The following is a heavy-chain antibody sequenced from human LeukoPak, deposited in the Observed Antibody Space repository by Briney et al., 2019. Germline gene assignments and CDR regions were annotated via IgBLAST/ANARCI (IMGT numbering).Heavy chain of an antibody. CDR3: AISGRADYYDSSGYYTDY. CDR2: ISGSGGST. J-gene: IGHJ4*02. V-gene: IGHV3-23*01. Sequence: GGSLRLSCTASGFTFSSYAMSWVRQAPGKGLEGVASISGSGGSTDYADSVKGRFTISRDNSKNKLYLQMTSLRAEDTAVSYSAISGRADYYDSSGYYTDYWGQGTLVTVSS. D-gene: IGHD3-22*01. CDR1: GFTFSSYA.